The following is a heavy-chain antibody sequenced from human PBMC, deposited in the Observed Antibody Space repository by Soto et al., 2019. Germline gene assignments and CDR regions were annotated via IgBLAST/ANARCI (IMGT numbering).Heavy chain of an antibody. CDR2: IIPIFGTA. CDR1: GGTFSSYA. V-gene: IGHV1-69*01. Sequence: GASVKVSCKASGGTFSSYAISWVRQAPGQGLEWMGGIIPIFGTANYAQKFQGRVTITADESTSTAYMELSSLRSEDTAVYYCARDRGYSNYGYYYYGMDIWGQGTTVTVSS. J-gene: IGHJ6*02. D-gene: IGHD4-4*01. CDR3: ARDRGYSNYGYYYYGMDI.